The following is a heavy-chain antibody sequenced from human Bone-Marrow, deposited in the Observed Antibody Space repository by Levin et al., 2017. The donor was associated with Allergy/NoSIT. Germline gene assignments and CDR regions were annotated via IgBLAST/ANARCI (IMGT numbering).Heavy chain of an antibody. D-gene: IGHD6-13*01. CDR1: GFTFSSYG. J-gene: IGHJ4*02. V-gene: IGHV3-30*18. Sequence: SCAASGFTFSSYGFHWVRQAPGKGLEWVAQISYDGSSEYYADSVKGRSTISRDNSKNTVYLQMNSLRADDTAVYYCAKEAGYASRRDFDYWGQGTLVTVSS. CDR3: AKEAGYASRRDFDY. CDR2: ISYDGSSE.